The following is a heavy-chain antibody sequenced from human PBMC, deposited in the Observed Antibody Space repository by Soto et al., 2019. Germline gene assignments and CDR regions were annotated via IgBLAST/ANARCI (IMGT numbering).Heavy chain of an antibody. CDR1: GFSFSVYW. CDR2: IKEDGSEK. CDR3: AREMDDGFDI. J-gene: IGHJ3*02. Sequence: GGSLRLSCAASGFSFSVYWMSWVRQAPGKGPEWVANIKEDGSEKYFLDSVTGRFTISRDNTKNSLYLQIYSLRAEDTAIYYCAREMDDGFDIWGQGTMVTVSS. V-gene: IGHV3-7*01.